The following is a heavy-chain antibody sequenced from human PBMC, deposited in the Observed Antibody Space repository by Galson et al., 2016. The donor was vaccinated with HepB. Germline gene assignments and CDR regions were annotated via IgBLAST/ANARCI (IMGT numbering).Heavy chain of an antibody. CDR2: IRAKAYGGTI. D-gene: IGHD5-12*01. CDR3: SRGYSGYEYWDY. CDR1: GFTFGDYA. V-gene: IGHV3-49*03. J-gene: IGHJ4*02. Sequence: SLRLSCAASGFTFGDYAMSWFRQAPGKGLEWIGFIRAKAYGGTIEYAASVKGRFTISRDDPKSIAYLQMNNLETADSALYYCSRGYSGYEYWDYWGQGTLVTVSS.